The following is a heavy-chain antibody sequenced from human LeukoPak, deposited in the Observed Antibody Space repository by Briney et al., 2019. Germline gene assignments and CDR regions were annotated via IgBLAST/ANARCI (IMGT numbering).Heavy chain of an antibody. CDR2: INPNSGAT. CDR1: GYTFTAYY. Sequence: GASVKVSCKASGYTFTAYYIHWLRQAPGQRLEWMGWINPNSGATKYAQEFQDRVTMTRDTSISTAYMELSRLRSDDTAVYYCARGSWYYYMDVWGKGTTVTVSS. J-gene: IGHJ6*03. CDR3: ARGSWYYYMDV. V-gene: IGHV1-2*02.